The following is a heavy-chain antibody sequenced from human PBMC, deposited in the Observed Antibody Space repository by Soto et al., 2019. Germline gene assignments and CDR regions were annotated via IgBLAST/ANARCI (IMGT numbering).Heavy chain of an antibody. CDR1: GGSISSSSYY. V-gene: IGHV4-39*01. CDR3: ASSYGDYPYNWFDP. J-gene: IGHJ5*02. D-gene: IGHD4-17*01. CDR2: IYYSGST. Sequence: QLQLQESGPGLVKPSETLSLTCTVSGGSISSSSYYWGWIRQPPGKGLEWIGSIYYSGSTYYNPSLKSRVTISVDTSKNQFSLKLSSVTAADTAVYYCASSYGDYPYNWFDPWGQGTLVTVSS.